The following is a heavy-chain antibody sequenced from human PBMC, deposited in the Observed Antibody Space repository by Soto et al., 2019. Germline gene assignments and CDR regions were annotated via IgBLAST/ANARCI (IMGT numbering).Heavy chain of an antibody. J-gene: IGHJ6*02. CDR2: IYYSGST. Sequence: ASETLSLTCTVSGGSISSGGYYWSWIRQHPGKGLEWIGYIYYSGSTYYNPSLKSRVTISVDTSKNQFSLKLSSVTAADTAVYYCARDRSGWYGMDVWGQGTTVTVSS. CDR1: GGSISSGGYY. CDR3: ARDRSGWYGMDV. D-gene: IGHD6-19*01. V-gene: IGHV4-31*03.